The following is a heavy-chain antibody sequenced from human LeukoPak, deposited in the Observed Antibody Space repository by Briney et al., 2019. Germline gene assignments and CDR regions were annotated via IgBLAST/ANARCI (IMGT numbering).Heavy chain of an antibody. CDR1: GFTFNSYS. CDR3: AKGWGIGGRRGGIY. V-gene: IGHV3-30-3*01. D-gene: IGHD3-16*01. Sequence: PGGSLRLSCAASGFTFNSYSMHWVRQAPGKGLEWVAVLSFDGDEKHYADSVKGRFTISRDNSENTLHLEMNSLRAEDTAVYYCAKGWGIGGRRGGIYWGQGTLVTVSS. J-gene: IGHJ4*02. CDR2: LSFDGDEK.